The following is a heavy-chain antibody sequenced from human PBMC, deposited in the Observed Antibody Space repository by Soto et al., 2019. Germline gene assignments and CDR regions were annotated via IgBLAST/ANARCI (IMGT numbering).Heavy chain of an antibody. J-gene: IGHJ5*02. Sequence: PSETLSLTCTVSGGSISSGGYYWSWIRQHPGKGLEWIGYIYYSGSTYYNPSLKSRVTISVDTSKNQFSLKLSSVTAADTAVYYCARGTASYPFDNWFDPWGQGTLVTVSS. CDR3: ARGTASYPFDNWFDP. CDR1: GGSISSGGYY. CDR2: IYYSGST. V-gene: IGHV4-31*03. D-gene: IGHD1-26*01.